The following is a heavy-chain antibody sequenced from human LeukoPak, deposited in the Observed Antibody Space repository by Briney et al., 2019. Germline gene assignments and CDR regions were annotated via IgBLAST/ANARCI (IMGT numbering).Heavy chain of an antibody. Sequence: ASVKVSCKASGYTFTSYYMHWVRQAPGQGLEWMGIINPSGGSTSYAQKFQGRVTITRNTSISTAYVELSSLRSEDTAVYYCARLRYSSSSGDYWGQGTLVTVSS. V-gene: IGHV1-46*01. CDR2: INPSGGST. CDR1: GYTFTSYY. CDR3: ARLRYSSSSGDY. J-gene: IGHJ4*02. D-gene: IGHD6-6*01.